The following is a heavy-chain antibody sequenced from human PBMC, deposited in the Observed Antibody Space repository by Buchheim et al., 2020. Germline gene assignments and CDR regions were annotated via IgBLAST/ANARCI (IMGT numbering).Heavy chain of an antibody. Sequence: QVQLQESGPGLVKPSETLSLTCTVSGGSISSYYWSWIRQPPGGGLECIAYIHYSGSTNYNPSLKSRVTISVDPSKQQFSLKVSSVSAADTAVYYCARQGHYGDYDNWGQGTL. CDR3: ARQGHYGDYDN. J-gene: IGHJ4*02. CDR1: GGSISSYY. V-gene: IGHV4-59*08. D-gene: IGHD4-17*01. CDR2: IHYSGST.